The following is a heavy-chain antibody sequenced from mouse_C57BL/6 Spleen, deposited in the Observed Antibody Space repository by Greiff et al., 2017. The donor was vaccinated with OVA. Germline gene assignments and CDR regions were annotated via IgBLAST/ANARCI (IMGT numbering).Heavy chain of an antibody. Sequence: VKLMESGPELVKPGASVKISCKASGYAFSSSWMNWVKQRPGKGLEWIGRIYPGDGDTNYNGKFKGKATLTADKSSSTAYMQLSSLTSEDSAVYFCARGDYSGYFDYWGQGTTLTVSS. J-gene: IGHJ2*01. V-gene: IGHV1-82*01. CDR2: IYPGDGDT. CDR1: GYAFSSSW. D-gene: IGHD2-12*01. CDR3: ARGDYSGYFDY.